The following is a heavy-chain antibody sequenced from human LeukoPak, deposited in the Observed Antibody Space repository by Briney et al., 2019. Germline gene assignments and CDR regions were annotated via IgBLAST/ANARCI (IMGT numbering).Heavy chain of an antibody. CDR3: AREIFGVVTDYYYYGMDV. J-gene: IGHJ6*02. Sequence: GGSLRLSCAASGFTFSGYWMSWVRQAPGKGLEWVANIKQDGSEKYYVDSVKGRFTISRDNAKNSLYLQMNSLRAEDTAVYYCAREIFGVVTDYYYYGMDVWGQGTTVTVSS. CDR2: IKQDGSEK. CDR1: GFTFSGYW. D-gene: IGHD3-3*01. V-gene: IGHV3-7*01.